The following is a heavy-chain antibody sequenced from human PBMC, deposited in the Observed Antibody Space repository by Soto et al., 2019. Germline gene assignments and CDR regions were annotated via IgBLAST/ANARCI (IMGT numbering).Heavy chain of an antibody. V-gene: IGHV4-34*01. CDR1: GGSFSGYY. CDR3: ARHVSEWYWSY. J-gene: IGHJ4*02. D-gene: IGHD2-8*02. CDR2: INHSGST. Sequence: SETLSLTCAVYGGSFSGYYWSWIRQPPGKGLEWIGEINHSGSTNYNPSLKSRVTISVGTSRNQFSLKLNSVTAADTAVYYCARHVSEWYWSYWGQGTLVTVSS.